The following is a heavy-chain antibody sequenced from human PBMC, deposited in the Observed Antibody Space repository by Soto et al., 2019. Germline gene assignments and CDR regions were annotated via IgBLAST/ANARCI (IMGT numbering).Heavy chain of an antibody. D-gene: IGHD4-4*01. CDR2: IYNDGST. V-gene: IGHV3-66*01. J-gene: IGHJ4*02. CDR3: ARDSYTRY. CDR1: GFIVSSSY. Sequence: GGSLILSYAASGFIVSSSYMSWVRQAPGKGLEWVSIIYNDGSTYYADSVKGRFTISRDDSKNTLYLQILSLRAEDTAVYYCARDSYTRYWGQGTLVTVSS.